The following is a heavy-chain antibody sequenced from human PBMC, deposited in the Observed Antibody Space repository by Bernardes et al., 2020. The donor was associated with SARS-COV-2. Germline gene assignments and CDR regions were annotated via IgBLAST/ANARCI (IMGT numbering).Heavy chain of an antibody. J-gene: IGHJ6*02. CDR2: ISDYNGNT. V-gene: IGHV1-18*04. CDR1: GYTFTSYG. CDR3: ARDLRLGELSLFPYYYYYYAMDV. Sequence: ASVKVSCKASGYTFTSYGISWVRQAPGQGLEWMGWISDYNGNTNYAQKLQGRVTMTTDTSTSTAYMELRSLRSDDTAVYYCARDLRLGELSLFPYYYYYYAMDVWGQGTTVTVS. D-gene: IGHD3-16*02.